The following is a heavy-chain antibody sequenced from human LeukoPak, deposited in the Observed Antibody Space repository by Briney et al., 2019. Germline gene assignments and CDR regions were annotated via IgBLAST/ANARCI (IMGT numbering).Heavy chain of an antibody. D-gene: IGHD3-22*01. CDR3: ARDRTYYDSKDYFDY. CDR1: GFTFSSYG. J-gene: IGHJ4*02. CDR2: IKQDGSEK. Sequence: PGGSLRLSCAASGFTFSSYGMHWVRQAPGKGLEWVANIKQDGSEKYYVDSVKGRFTISRDNAKNSLYLQMNSLRAEDTAVYYCARDRTYYDSKDYFDYWGQGTLVTVSS. V-gene: IGHV3-7*01.